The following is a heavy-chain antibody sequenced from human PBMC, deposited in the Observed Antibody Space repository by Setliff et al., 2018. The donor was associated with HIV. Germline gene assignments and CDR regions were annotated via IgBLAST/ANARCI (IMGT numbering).Heavy chain of an antibody. V-gene: IGHV4-59*01. J-gene: IGHJ6*03. CDR1: GGSISSYY. CDR2: IYYSGST. Sequence: SETLSLTCTVSGGSISSYYWSWIRQPPGKGLEWIGYIYYSGSTNYNPPLKSRVTISVDTSKNQFSLKLSSVTAADTAVYYCARGHMLITYYYYYYMDVWGKGTTVTVSS. D-gene: IGHD3-10*02. CDR3: ARGHMLITYYYYYYMDV.